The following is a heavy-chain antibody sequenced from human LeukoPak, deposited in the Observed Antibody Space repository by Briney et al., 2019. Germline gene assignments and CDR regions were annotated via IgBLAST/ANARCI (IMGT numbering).Heavy chain of an antibody. CDR3: ARGQGRTYYDFWSGPLYYFDY. D-gene: IGHD3-3*01. V-gene: IGHV4-34*01. J-gene: IGHJ4*02. CDR2: INHSGST. Sequence: SETLSLTCAVYGGSFSGYYWSWIRQPPGKGLEWIGEINHSGSTNYNPSLKSRVTISVDTSKNQFSLKLSSVTAADTAVYYCARGQGRTYYDFWSGPLYYFDYWGQGTLVTVSS. CDR1: GGSFSGYY.